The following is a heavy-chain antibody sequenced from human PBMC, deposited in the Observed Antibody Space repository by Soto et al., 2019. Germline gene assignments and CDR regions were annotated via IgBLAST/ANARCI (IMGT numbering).Heavy chain of an antibody. CDR3: ARKMPTMIVVVIQNWFDP. Sequence: WETLSLTCAVYGGSFSGYYWSWIRQPPGKGLEWIGEINHSGSTNYNPSLKSRVTISVDTSKNQFSLKLSSVTAADTAVYYCARKMPTMIVVVIQNWFDPWGQGTLVTVSS. V-gene: IGHV4-34*01. CDR2: INHSGST. CDR1: GGSFSGYY. J-gene: IGHJ5*02. D-gene: IGHD3-22*01.